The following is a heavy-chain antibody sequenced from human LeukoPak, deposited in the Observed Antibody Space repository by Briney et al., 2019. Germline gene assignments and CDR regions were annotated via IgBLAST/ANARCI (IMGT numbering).Heavy chain of an antibody. D-gene: IGHD2-21*02. CDR2: IYYSGST. CDR3: ARAPTGGDVFYFDY. V-gene: IGHV4-31*03. Sequence: SETLSLTCTVSGGSISSGGYYLSWIRQHPGKGLEWIGYIYYSGSTYYNPSLKSRVTISVDTSKNQFSLKLSSVTAADTAVYYCARAPTGGDVFYFDYWGQGTLVTVSS. J-gene: IGHJ4*02. CDR1: GGSISSGGYY.